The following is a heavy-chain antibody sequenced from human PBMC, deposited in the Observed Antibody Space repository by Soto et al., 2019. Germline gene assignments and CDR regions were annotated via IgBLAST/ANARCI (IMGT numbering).Heavy chain of an antibody. CDR3: ARGLDTDGPGFYYYYGMDV. CDR2: INHSGST. CDR1: GGPFSVYY. V-gene: IGHV4-34*01. D-gene: IGHD5-18*01. J-gene: IGHJ6*02. Sequence: SETLSLTFALNGGPFSVYYWSWIRQPPGKGLEWIGEINHSGSTNYTPSLKSRVTISVDTSKNQFSLKLSSVTAADTAVYYCARGLDTDGPGFYYYYGMDVWGQGTTVT.